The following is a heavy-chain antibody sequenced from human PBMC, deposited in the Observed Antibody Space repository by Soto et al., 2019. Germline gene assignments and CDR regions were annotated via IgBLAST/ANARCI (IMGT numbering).Heavy chain of an antibody. Sequence: GGSLRLSCAASGFTFSSYAMSWVRQAPGKGLEWVSAISGSGGSTYYADSVKGRFTISRDNSKNTLYLQMNSLRAEDTAVYYCAKLGCSGGSCRWASYFDYWGQGTLVTVSS. V-gene: IGHV3-23*01. CDR3: AKLGCSGGSCRWASYFDY. CDR2: ISGSGGST. J-gene: IGHJ4*02. CDR1: GFTFSSYA. D-gene: IGHD2-15*01.